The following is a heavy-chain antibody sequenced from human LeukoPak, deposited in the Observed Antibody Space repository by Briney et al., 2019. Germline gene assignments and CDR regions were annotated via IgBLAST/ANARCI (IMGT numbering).Heavy chain of an antibody. J-gene: IGHJ6*03. D-gene: IGHD4-17*01. CDR1: GFTFSSYS. CDR2: ISSSSSYI. V-gene: IGHV3-21*01. Sequence: PGGSLRLSCAASGFTFSSYSMNWVRQAPGKGLEWVSSISSSSSYIYYADSVKGRFTISRDNAKNSLYLQMNSLRAEDTAVYYCARSEDYGDYWVLWYYYYMDVWGKGTTVTVSS. CDR3: ARSEDYGDYWVLWYYYYMDV.